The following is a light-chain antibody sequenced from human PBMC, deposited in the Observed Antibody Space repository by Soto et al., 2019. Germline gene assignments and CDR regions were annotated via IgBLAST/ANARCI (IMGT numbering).Light chain of an antibody. J-gene: IGKJ2*01. V-gene: IGKV3-11*01. CDR1: QSVSSY. CDR3: QQYVASPYT. CDR2: DAS. Sequence: IVLTQSPATLSLSPGERATLSCRASQSVSSYLAWYQQKPGQAPRLLIYDASNRATGIPARFSGSGSGIDFTLTISRLEPEDFAVYYCQQYVASPYTFGQGTKVDIK.